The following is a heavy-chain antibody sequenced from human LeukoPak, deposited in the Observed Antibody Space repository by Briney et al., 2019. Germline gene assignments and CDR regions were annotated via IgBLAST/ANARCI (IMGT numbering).Heavy chain of an antibody. CDR2: IYYSGST. CDR3: ARATQWELLVDY. CDR1: GGSISSYY. V-gene: IGHV4-59*01. D-gene: IGHD1-26*01. J-gene: IGHJ4*02. Sequence: SETPSLTCTVSGGSISSYYWSWIRQPPGKGLEWIGYIYYSGSTNHNPSLKSRVTISVDTSKNQFSLKLSSVTAADTAVYYCARATQWELLVDYWGQGTLVTVSS.